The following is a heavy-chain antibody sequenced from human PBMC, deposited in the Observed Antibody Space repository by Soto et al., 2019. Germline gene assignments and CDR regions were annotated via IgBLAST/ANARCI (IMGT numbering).Heavy chain of an antibody. CDR1: GGSISSSIYY. J-gene: IGHJ4*02. D-gene: IGHD6-19*01. Sequence: PSETLSLTCTVSGGSISSSIYYWGWIRQPPGKVLEWIGSIYYSGSTYYNPSLKSRVTISVDTSKNQFSLKLSSVTAADTAVYYCARLRSGWYVPGDYWGQGTLVTVSS. CDR2: IYYSGST. CDR3: ARLRSGWYVPGDY. V-gene: IGHV4-39*01.